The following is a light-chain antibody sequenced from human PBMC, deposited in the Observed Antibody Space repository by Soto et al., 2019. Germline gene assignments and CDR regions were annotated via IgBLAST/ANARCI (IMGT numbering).Light chain of an antibody. J-gene: IGKJ1*01. CDR1: QRIGNH. CDR3: QQSYDTPRT. Sequence: DIQMAQSPCSLSASVGDRVTIILRASQRIGNHVNWYKQPPGKAPNLLRHTVSRLQRAVPSTCSSSGSGTNFRLTISRLKPEDFATYYCQQSYDTPRTFGQGTKVDI. CDR2: TVS. V-gene: IGKV1-39*01.